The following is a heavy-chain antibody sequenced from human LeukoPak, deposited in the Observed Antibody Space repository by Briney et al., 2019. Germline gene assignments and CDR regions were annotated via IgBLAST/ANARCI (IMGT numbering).Heavy chain of an antibody. CDR2: INPNSGGT. CDR3: ARDLADFITISFYYYMDV. J-gene: IGHJ6*03. D-gene: IGHD3-9*01. Sequence: GASVKVSCKASGYTFTGYYMHWVRQAPGQGLEWMGWINPNSGGTNYAQKFQGRVTMTRDTSISTAYMELSRLRSDDTAVYYCARDLADFITISFYYYMDVWGKGTTVTISS. V-gene: IGHV1-2*02. CDR1: GYTFTGYY.